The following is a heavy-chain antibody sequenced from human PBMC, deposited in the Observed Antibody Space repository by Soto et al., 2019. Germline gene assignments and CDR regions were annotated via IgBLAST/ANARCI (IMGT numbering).Heavy chain of an antibody. CDR1: GGSVSSGGYY. V-gene: IGHV4-31*03. D-gene: IGHD6-19*01. J-gene: IGHJ4*02. CDR2: IYYSGST. CDR3: ARLTGQWLVTYFDY. Sequence: SETLSLTCTVSGGSVSSGGYYWSWIRQHPGKGLEWIGYIYYSGSTYYNPSLKSRVTISVDTSKNQFSLKLSSVTAADTAVYYCARLTGQWLVTYFDYWGQGTLVTVYS.